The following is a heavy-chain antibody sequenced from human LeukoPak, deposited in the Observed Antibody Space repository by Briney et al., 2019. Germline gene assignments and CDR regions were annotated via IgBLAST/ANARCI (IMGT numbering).Heavy chain of an antibody. V-gene: IGHV3-9*01. CDR1: GFTFDDYA. D-gene: IGHD6-19*01. CDR3: AKESRYSSGWWHYYGMDV. J-gene: IGHJ6*02. Sequence: GGSLRLSCAASGFTFDDYAMHWVRQAPGKGLEWVSGISWNSGSIGYADSVKGRFTISRDNAKNSLYLQMNSLRAEDTALYYCAKESRYSSGWWHYYGMDVWGQGTTVTVSS. CDR2: ISWNSGSI.